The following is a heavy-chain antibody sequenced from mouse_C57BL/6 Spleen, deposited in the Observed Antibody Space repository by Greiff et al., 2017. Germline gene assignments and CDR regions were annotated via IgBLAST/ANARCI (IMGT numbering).Heavy chain of an antibody. V-gene: IGHV1-15*01. J-gene: IGHJ4*01. CDR3: TRRRAQAAYYYAMDY. D-gene: IGHD3-2*02. Sequence: QVQLQQSGAELVRPGASVTLSCKASGYTFTDYEMHWVKQTPVHGLEWIGAIDPETGGTAYNQKFKGKAILTADKSSSTAYMELRSLTSEDSAVYYCTRRRAQAAYYYAMDYWGQGTSVTVSS. CDR1: GYTFTDYE. CDR2: IDPETGGT.